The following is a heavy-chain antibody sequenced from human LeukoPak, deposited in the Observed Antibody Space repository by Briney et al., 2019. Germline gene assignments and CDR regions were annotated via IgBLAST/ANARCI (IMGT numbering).Heavy chain of an antibody. D-gene: IGHD2/OR15-2a*01. CDR2: INPNSGVT. V-gene: IGHV1-2*02. Sequence: ASVKVSCKASGGTFSSYAISWVRQAPGQGLEWMGWINPNSGVTDFAQKFQGRVTMTRDTSISTAYMELSRLTSDDTAVYYCARDFQTEAPDYWGQGTLVTVSS. J-gene: IGHJ4*02. CDR1: GGTFSSYA. CDR3: ARDFQTEAPDY.